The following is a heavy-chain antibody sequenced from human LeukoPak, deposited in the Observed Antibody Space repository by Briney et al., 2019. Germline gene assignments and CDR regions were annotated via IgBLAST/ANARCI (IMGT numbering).Heavy chain of an antibody. CDR2: ITGTTGGT. V-gene: IGHV3-23*01. J-gene: IGHJ4*02. CDR1: GFTFSKYA. Sequence: GGSLRLSCAASGFTFSKYAMTWVRQAPGKGLEVVSSITGTTGGTYYADSVKGRFTISRDNAKNSLYLQMNSLRSEDTAVYYRATARLPNRCFEYWGQGTLVTVSS. CDR3: ATARLPNRCFEY. D-gene: IGHD1-14*01.